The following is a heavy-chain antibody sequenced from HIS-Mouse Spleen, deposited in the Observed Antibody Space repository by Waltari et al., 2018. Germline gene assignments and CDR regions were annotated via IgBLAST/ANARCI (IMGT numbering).Heavy chain of an antibody. CDR3: ARGEAEIAAAAYYYYYGMDV. CDR1: GGSFSGYY. D-gene: IGHD6-13*01. J-gene: IGHJ6*02. Sequence: QVQLQQWGAGLLKPSETLSLTCAVYGGSFSGYYLSWIRRPPGTGREGIGEINHSGSTNYNPSLKSRVTISVDTSKNQFSLKLSSVTAADTAVYYCARGEAEIAAAAYYYYYGMDVWGQGTTVTVSS. V-gene: IGHV4-34*01. CDR2: INHSGST.